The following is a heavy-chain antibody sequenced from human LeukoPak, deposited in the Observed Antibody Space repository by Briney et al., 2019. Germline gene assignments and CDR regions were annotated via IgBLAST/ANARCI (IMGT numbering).Heavy chain of an antibody. Sequence: GGSLRLSCAASGFTFSNAWMNWVRQAPGKGLEWVSYISTSDNAKYYADSVKGRFTISRDNAKNSLYLQMNSLRAEDTAVYYCARRSGFSSGWYGNWFDPWGQGTLVTVSS. CDR3: ARRSGFSSGWYGNWFDP. D-gene: IGHD6-19*01. V-gene: IGHV3-48*04. CDR2: ISTSDNAK. CDR1: GFTFSNAW. J-gene: IGHJ5*02.